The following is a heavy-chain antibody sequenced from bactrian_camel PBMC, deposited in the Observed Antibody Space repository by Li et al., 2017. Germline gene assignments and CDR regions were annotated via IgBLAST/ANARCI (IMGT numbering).Heavy chain of an antibody. Sequence: QVQLVESGGGLVQPGGSLRLSCAASGFTFRHGWMYWVRQAPGKGLEWVCSIYSDGSNTYYLDSVKGRFTISRDNAKNTVYLQMNSLKSEDTALYSCATVEEARSWGSYAYNCWGQGTQVTVS. CDR3: ATVEEARSWGSYAYNC. CDR1: GFTFRHGW. CDR2: IYSDGSNT. J-gene: IGHJ4*01. V-gene: IGHV3S6*01. D-gene: IGHD3*01.